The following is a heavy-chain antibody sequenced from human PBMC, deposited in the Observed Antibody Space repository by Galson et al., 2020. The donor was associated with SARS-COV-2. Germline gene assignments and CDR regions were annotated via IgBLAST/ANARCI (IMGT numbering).Heavy chain of an antibody. CDR1: GFTFSSYW. CDR2: IHSDGSST. D-gene: IGHD2-2*01. V-gene: IGHV3-74*01. J-gene: IGHJ4*02. Sequence: GGSLRLSCAASGFTFSSYWMHWVRQAQGKGLVWVSRIHSDGSSTSYADSVKGRFTISRDNAKNTLYLQMNSLRAEDTAVYYCARDLLSPSPGIDYWGQGTLVTVSS. CDR3: ARDLLSPSPGIDY.